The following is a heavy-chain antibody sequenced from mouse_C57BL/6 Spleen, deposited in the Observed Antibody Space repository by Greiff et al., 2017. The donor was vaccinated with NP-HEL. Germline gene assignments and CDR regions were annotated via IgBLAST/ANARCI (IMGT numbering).Heavy chain of an antibody. CDR1: GYTFTSYW. D-gene: IGHD2-3*01. Sequence: VQLQQPGAELVKPGASVKLSCKASGYTFTSYWMQWVKQRPGQGLEWIGEIDPSDSYTNYNQKFKGKATLTVDTSSSTAYMQLSSLTSEDSAVYYSARSDGYFDYWGQGTTLTVSS. CDR2: IDPSDSYT. J-gene: IGHJ2*01. CDR3: ARSDGYFDY. V-gene: IGHV1-50*01.